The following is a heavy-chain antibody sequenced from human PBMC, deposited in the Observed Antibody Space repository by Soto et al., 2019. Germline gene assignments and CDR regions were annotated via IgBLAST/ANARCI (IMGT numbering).Heavy chain of an antibody. CDR3: AWLATAGTGEGAFDI. V-gene: IGHV5-10-1*01. D-gene: IGHD6-13*01. J-gene: IGHJ3*02. CDR1: GYSFTNYW. Sequence: GESLKISCEGSGYSFTNYWINWVRQMPGKGLEWMGRIDPSDSYTQYSPSFQGHVTISGDKSISTAYLQWSSLKASDTAMYYCAWLATAGTGEGAFDIWGQGTMVTVSS. CDR2: IDPSDSYT.